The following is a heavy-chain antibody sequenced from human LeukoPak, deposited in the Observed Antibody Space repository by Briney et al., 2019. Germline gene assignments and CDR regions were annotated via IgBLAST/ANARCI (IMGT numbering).Heavy chain of an antibody. CDR2: IKVSGGST. V-gene: IGHV1-46*01. D-gene: IGHD1-26*01. J-gene: IGHJ4*02. CDR1: GYTFSNHH. Sequence: ASVKGSCTTSGYTFSNHHIHWARQAPGQGLEWMGIIKVSGGSTSYAQKFQGRVTVASDTSTGTVHMELRSLRSEDTAMYYCARDSGNYYPNFDFWGQGTLVTVSS. CDR3: ARDSGNYYPNFDF.